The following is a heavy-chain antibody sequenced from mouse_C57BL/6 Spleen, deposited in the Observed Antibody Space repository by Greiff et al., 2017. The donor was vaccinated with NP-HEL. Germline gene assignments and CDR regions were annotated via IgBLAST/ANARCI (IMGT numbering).Heavy chain of an antibody. CDR2: IYPGDGDT. Sequence: QVQLQQSGAELVKPGASVKISCKASGYAFSSYWMNWVKQRPGKGLEWIGQIYPGDGDTNYNGKFKGKATLTADKSSSTAYMQLSSLTAEDAAVYFCGSPGSTWYFDVWGTGTTVTVPS. CDR1: GYAFSSYW. D-gene: IGHD1-1*01. CDR3: GSPGSTWYFDV. V-gene: IGHV1-80*01. J-gene: IGHJ1*03.